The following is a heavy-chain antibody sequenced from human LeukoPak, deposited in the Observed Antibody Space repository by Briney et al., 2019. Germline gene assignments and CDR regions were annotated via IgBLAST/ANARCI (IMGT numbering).Heavy chain of an antibody. D-gene: IGHD6-19*01. CDR1: GFTFSTAS. CDR3: ARSSGWWSLDY. V-gene: IGHV3-23*01. Sequence: GGSLRLSCAASGFTFSTASLHWVRQAPGRGLGWVSAFDTGFGTYYPDSLKGRFTISRDNSKNTLFLQINSLRAEDTAVYYCARSSGWWSLDYGGQGTLVTVSS. CDR2: FDTGFGT. J-gene: IGHJ4*02.